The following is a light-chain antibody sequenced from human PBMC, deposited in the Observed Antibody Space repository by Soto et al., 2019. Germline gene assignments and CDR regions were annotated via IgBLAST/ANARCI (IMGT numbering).Light chain of an antibody. CDR1: SSDVGGYNY. CDR3: SSYTSSSTLVV. Sequence: QSALTQPASVSGSPGQSITISCTGTSSDVGGYNYVSWYQQHPGKAPKLMIYDISNWPSGVSNRFSGFKSGNTAALTISGLQAEDTADNYCSSYTSSSTLVVFGGGTELTVL. CDR2: DIS. V-gene: IGLV2-14*01. J-gene: IGLJ2*01.